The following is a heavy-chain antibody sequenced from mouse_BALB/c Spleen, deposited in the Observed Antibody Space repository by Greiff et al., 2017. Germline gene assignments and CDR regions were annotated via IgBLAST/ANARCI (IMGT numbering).Heavy chain of an antibody. J-gene: IGHJ4*01. CDR2: ISDGGSYT. D-gene: IGHD1-1*01. Sequence: EVMLVESGGGLVKPGGSLKLSCAASGFTFSDYYMYWVRQTPEKRLEWVATISDGGSYTYYPDSVKGRFTISRDNAKNNLYLQMSSLKSEDTAMYYCARDNYGSSYDAMDYWGQGTSVTVSS. V-gene: IGHV5-4*02. CDR1: GFTFSDYY. CDR3: ARDNYGSSYDAMDY.